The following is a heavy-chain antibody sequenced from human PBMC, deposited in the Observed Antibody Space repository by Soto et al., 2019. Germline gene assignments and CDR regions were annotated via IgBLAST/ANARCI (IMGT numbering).Heavy chain of an antibody. CDR3: ARDYYASGRLDY. Sequence: NPSETLSLTCTVSGDSISTYYWSWIRQPAGKGLEWIGRIYTSGSTNYNPSLKSRVTMSVDTSNNQFSLKLSSVTAADTAVYYCARDYYASGRLDYWGQGTLVTVSS. CDR1: GDSISTYY. CDR2: IYTSGST. V-gene: IGHV4-4*07. J-gene: IGHJ4*02. D-gene: IGHD3-10*01.